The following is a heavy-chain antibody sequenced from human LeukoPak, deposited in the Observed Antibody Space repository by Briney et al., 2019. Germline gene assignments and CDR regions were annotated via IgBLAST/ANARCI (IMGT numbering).Heavy chain of an antibody. V-gene: IGHV1-18*01. J-gene: IGHJ6*03. CDR2: ISTYNVHT. Sequence: ASVKVSCKASGYTFTSYGICWVRQAPGQGLEWMGWISTYNVHTNYTQKFQGRLTLTTDPSTSTAYMELRNLRSDDTAVYYCARDTFTNGYYGAYYYYMDVWGQGTTVTVSS. CDR1: GYTFTSYG. D-gene: IGHD2-8*01. CDR3: ARDTFTNGYYGAYYYYMDV.